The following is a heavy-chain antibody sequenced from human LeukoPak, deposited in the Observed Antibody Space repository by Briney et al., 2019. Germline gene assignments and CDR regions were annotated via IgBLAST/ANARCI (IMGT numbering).Heavy chain of an antibody. CDR3: AKGGYYYDSSSRYYFDY. CDR1: GFTFSSYA. CDR2: ISSSNGNT. V-gene: IGHV3-23*01. J-gene: IGHJ4*02. D-gene: IGHD3-22*01. Sequence: GGSLRLSCAASGFTFSSYAMSWVRQAPGKGLEWVSAISSSNGNTYYADSVKGRFTISRDNSKNTLYLQMNSLRAEDTAVYYCAKGGYYYDSSSRYYFDYWGQGTLVTVSS.